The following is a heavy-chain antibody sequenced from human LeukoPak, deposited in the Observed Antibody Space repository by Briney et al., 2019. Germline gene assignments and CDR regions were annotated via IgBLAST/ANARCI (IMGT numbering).Heavy chain of an antibody. CDR3: ARDSAPYCSGGSCASAFDI. V-gene: IGHV3-30*03. Sequence: PGGSLRLSCAASGFTFSSYGMHWVRQAPGKGLEWVAVISYDGSNKYYADSVKGRFTISRDNSKNTLYLQMNSLRAEDTAVYYCARDSAPYCSGGSCASAFDIWGQGTMVTVSS. J-gene: IGHJ3*02. D-gene: IGHD2-15*01. CDR1: GFTFSSYG. CDR2: ISYDGSNK.